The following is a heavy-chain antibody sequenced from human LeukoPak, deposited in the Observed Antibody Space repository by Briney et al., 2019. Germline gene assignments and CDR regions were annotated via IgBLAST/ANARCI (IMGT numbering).Heavy chain of an antibody. Sequence: GGSLRLSCAASGFTFSSYGMHWVRQPPGKGLEWVAVISSDGVNKYSADSVKGRFTISRDNSKNTLYLQMNSLRAEDTAVYYCAKGQNYYDGSGYYSTDYWGQGTPVTVSS. CDR1: GFTFSSYG. V-gene: IGHV3-30*18. CDR2: ISSDGVNK. D-gene: IGHD3-22*01. J-gene: IGHJ4*02. CDR3: AKGQNYYDGSGYYSTDY.